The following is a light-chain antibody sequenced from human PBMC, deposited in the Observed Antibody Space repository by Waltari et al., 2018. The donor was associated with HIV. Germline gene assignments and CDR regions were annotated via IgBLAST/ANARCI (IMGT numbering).Light chain of an antibody. V-gene: IGKV4-1*01. CDR3: QQYYTTPWR. J-gene: IGKJ3*01. CDR2: WAS. Sequence: DIVMTQSPDSLAVSLGERATINCKSSQSVLFSSNNKNYLAWYQQKPGQPPKLLIYWASNRESGVPDRFSGSGSGTDFTLTISSLQAEDVAVYYCQQYYTTPWRFGPGTKVDIK. CDR1: QSVLFSSNNKNY.